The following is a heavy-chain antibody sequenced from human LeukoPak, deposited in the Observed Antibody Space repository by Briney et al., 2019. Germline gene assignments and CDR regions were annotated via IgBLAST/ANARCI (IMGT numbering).Heavy chain of an antibody. CDR2: IIPIFGTA. D-gene: IGHD4-23*01. CDR1: GGTFSSYA. CDR3: ARAYGGNQYPFDY. V-gene: IGHV1-69*13. J-gene: IGHJ4*02. Sequence: ASVKVSCKASGGTFSSYAISWVRQAPGQGLEWMGGIIPIFGTANYAQKFQGRVTITADESTSTAYMELSSLRSEDTAVYYCARAYGGNQYPFDYWGQGTLVIVSS.